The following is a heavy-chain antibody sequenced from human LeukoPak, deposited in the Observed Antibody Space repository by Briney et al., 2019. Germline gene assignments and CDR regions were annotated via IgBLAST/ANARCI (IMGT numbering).Heavy chain of an antibody. CDR1: GGTFSSYA. CDR3: ARVPRRTGYYPVYYFDY. V-gene: IGHV1-69*06. D-gene: IGHD3/OR15-3a*01. CDR2: IIPIFGTA. Sequence: WASVKVSCKAAGGTFSSYAISWVRQAPGQGLEWMGGIIPIFGTANYAQKFQGRVTITADKSTSTAYMELSSLRSEDTAVYYCARVPRRTGYYPVYYFDYWGQGTLVTVSS. J-gene: IGHJ4*02.